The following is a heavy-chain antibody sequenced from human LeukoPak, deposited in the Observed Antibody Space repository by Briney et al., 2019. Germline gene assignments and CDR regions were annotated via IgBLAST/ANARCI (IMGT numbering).Heavy chain of an antibody. CDR3: VPSANYYYFDY. J-gene: IGHJ4*02. CDR2: INPKSGGT. Sequence: GASVKVSCKASGYTFTNYYMHWVRQAPGLGFEWMGWINPKSGGTSYPQKFQGRLTMTRDTSISTAYTELSRLRSDDTAVYYCVPSANYYYFDYWGQGTLVTVSS. V-gene: IGHV1-2*02. CDR1: GYTFTNYY. D-gene: IGHD4/OR15-4a*01.